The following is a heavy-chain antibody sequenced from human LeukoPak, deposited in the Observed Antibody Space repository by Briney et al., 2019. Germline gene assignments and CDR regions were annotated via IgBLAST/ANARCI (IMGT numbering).Heavy chain of an antibody. CDR2: IYYNGNT. D-gene: IGHD4-17*01. J-gene: IGHJ2*01. CDR1: DDSISGSSHY. CDR3: ARTRIYIYGVPRYFDL. V-gene: IGHV4-39*07. Sequence: SETLSLTCTVSDDSISGSSHYWGWIRQPPGKGPEWIGNIYYNGNTYYNPSLKSRVTISVDTSKNQFSLKLSSVTAADTAVYYCARTRIYIYGVPRYFDLWGRGTLVTVSS.